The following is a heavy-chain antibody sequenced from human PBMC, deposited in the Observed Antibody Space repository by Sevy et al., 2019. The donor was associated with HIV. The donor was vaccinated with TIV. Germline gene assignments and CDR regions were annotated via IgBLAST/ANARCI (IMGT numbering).Heavy chain of an antibody. D-gene: IGHD5-12*01. J-gene: IGHJ6*02. CDR1: GYTFSNYW. CDR2: IYPADSHS. CDR3: ARGSRWIEHYHYYGMDV. Sequence: GESLKISCKAFGYTFSNYWIGWVRQMPGRGLEWVGNIYPADSHSRYSPSFQGQVTMSAAKSISTAYMHWSSLKAADSAKYYCARGSRWIEHYHYYGMDVWGHGTTVTVSS. V-gene: IGHV5-51*01.